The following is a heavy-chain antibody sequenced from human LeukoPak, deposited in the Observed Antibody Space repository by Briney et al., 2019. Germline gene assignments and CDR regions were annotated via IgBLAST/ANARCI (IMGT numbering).Heavy chain of an antibody. Sequence: LSLTCAVYDESFSDFYLNWVRQAPGKGLEWVSSISSSSSYIYYADSVKGRFTISRDNAKNSLYLQMNSLRAEDTAVYYCARDPLPYSSGWLFGYWGQGTLVTVSS. CDR3: ARDPLPYSSGWLFGY. V-gene: IGHV3-21*01. J-gene: IGHJ4*02. D-gene: IGHD6-19*01. CDR1: DESFSDFY. CDR2: ISSSSSYI.